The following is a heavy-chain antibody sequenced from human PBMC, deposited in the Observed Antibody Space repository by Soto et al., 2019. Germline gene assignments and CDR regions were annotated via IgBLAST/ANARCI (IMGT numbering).Heavy chain of an antibody. V-gene: IGHV1-69*01. CDR2: IIPISGTA. CDR1: GGTFSSYA. D-gene: IGHD2-2*01. J-gene: IGHJ6*02. CDR3: ARSQGSSTSLEIYYYYYYGMDV. Sequence: QVQLVQSGAEVKKPGSSVKVSCKASGGTFSSYAISWVRQAPGQGLEWMGGIIPISGTANYAQKFQGSVTFAADESTTTAYMELSSLRSEDTAVYYCARSQGSSTSLEIYYYYYYGMDVWGQGTTVTVPS.